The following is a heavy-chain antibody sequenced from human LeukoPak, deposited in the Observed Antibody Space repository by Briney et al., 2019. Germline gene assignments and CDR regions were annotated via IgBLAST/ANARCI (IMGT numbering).Heavy chain of an antibody. J-gene: IGHJ1*01. Sequence: SETLSHTCTVYGGSFSGHYWTWIRQPPGKGLEWIGEINRGGSTSYNPSLKSRVTISIDTSKKQFSLKLNSVTAADTGVYYCARGYDSGSYYQFWGQGTLVTVSS. CDR1: GGSFSGHY. CDR2: INRGGST. D-gene: IGHD3-10*01. V-gene: IGHV4-34*01. CDR3: ARGYDSGSYYQF.